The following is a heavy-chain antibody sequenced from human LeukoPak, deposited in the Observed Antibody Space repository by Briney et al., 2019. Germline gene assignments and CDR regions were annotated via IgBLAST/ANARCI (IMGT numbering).Heavy chain of an antibody. V-gene: IGHV3-23*01. Sequence: PGGSLRLSCAASGFTFSSYAMSWVRQAPGKGLEWVSAISGSGGSTYYADSVKGRFTISRDNSKNTLYLQMNSLRAEDTAVYYCAKDAQVEPPPFWSKTYNWFDPWGQGTLVTVSS. D-gene: IGHD3-3*01. CDR3: AKDAQVEPPPFWSKTYNWFDP. CDR1: GFTFSSYA. J-gene: IGHJ5*02. CDR2: ISGSGGST.